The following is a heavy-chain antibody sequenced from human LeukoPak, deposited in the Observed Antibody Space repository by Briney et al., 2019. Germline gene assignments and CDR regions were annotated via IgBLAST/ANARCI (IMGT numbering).Heavy chain of an antibody. V-gene: IGHV1-18*04. J-gene: IGHJ6*03. Sequence: ASVKVSCKASGYTFTSYGISWIRQAPGQGLEWMGWISAYNGNTNYAQKLQGRVTMTTDTSTSTAYMELRSLRSDDTAVYYCARKGTTSYYYYMGVWGKGTTVTVSS. CDR1: GYTFTSYG. CDR3: ARKGTTSYYYYMGV. D-gene: IGHD2/OR15-2a*01. CDR2: ISAYNGNT.